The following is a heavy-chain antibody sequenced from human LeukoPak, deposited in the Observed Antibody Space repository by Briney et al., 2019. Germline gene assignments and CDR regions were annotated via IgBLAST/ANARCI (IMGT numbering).Heavy chain of an antibody. J-gene: IGHJ5*02. CDR1: GGSISTYY. V-gene: IGHV4-34*01. CDR2: INHSGST. CDR3: AGEHIVVVTATPGPDWFDP. D-gene: IGHD2-21*02. Sequence: SETLSLTCSVSGGSISTYYWTWIRQPPGKGLEWIGEINHSGSTNYNPSLKSRVTISVDTSKNQFSLKLSSVTAADTAVYYCAGEHIVVVTATPGPDWFDPWGQGTLVTVSS.